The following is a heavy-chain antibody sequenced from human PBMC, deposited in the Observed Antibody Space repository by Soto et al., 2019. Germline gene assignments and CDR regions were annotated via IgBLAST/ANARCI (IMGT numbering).Heavy chain of an antibody. J-gene: IGHJ4*02. CDR1: GYTLTELS. CDR2: FDPEDGET. V-gene: IGHV1-24*01. Sequence: ASVKVSCKVSGYTLTELSMHWVRQAPGKGLEWMGGFDPEDGETIYAQKFQGRVTMTEDTSTDTAYMELSSLRSEDTAVYYCATGLGYCSGGSCLDYDYWGQGTLVTVSS. D-gene: IGHD2-15*01. CDR3: ATGLGYCSGGSCLDYDY.